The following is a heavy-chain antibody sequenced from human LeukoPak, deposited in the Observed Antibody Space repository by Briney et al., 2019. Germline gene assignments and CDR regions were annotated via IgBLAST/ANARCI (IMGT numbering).Heavy chain of an antibody. J-gene: IGHJ4*02. CDR2: ISNSGVST. D-gene: IGHD4-17*01. CDR3: ARETGSAVGSTDFDY. V-gene: IGHV3-23*01. Sequence: HPGGSLRLSCEASGFTFDNYAMSWVRQAPGKGLEWVSAISNSGVSTHYADSVKGRFTISRDNSKNTLYLQMNSLRAEDTAVYYCARETGSAVGSTDFDYWGQGTLVTVSS. CDR1: GFTFDNYA.